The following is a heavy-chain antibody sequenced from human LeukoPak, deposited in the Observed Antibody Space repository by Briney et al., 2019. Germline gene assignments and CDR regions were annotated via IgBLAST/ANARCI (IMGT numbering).Heavy chain of an antibody. V-gene: IGHV3-11*05. Sequence: PGGSLRLSCAASGFTFTDYYMSWIRQAPGKGLEWVSYITDSSSYTSYADSVKGRFTISRDNAKNSLYLQMNSLRAEDTAVYYCARANDLIDYWGQGTLVTVSS. CDR1: GFTFTDYY. CDR2: ITDSSSYT. CDR3: ARANDLIDY. J-gene: IGHJ4*02.